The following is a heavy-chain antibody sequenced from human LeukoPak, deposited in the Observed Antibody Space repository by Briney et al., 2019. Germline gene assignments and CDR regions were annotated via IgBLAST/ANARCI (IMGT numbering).Heavy chain of an antibody. D-gene: IGHD3-3*01. V-gene: IGHV3-23*01. CDR3: ARDYVLLEWLGYYYYYGMDV. CDR2: ISGSGGST. Sequence: EAGGSLRLSCAASGFTFSSYAMSWVRQAPGKGLEWVSAISGSGGSTYYADSVKGRFTISRDNSKNTLYLQMNSLRAEDTAVYYCARDYVLLEWLGYYYYYGMDVWGQGTTVTVSS. J-gene: IGHJ6*02. CDR1: GFTFSSYA.